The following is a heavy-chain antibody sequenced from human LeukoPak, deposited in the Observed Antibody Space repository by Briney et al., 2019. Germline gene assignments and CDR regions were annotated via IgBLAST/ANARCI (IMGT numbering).Heavy chain of an antibody. CDR1: GGSISSGGYY. J-gene: IGHJ6*02. V-gene: IGHV4-31*03. Sequence: SQTLSLTCTVSGGSISSGGYYWSWIRQHPGKGLEWIGYIYYSGSTYYNPSLKSRVTISVDRSKNQFSLKLSSVTAADTAVYYCARGMGSSSWSSTYYYYYGMDVWGQGTTVTVSS. CDR3: ARGMGSSSWSSTYYYYYGMDV. CDR2: IYYSGST. D-gene: IGHD6-13*01.